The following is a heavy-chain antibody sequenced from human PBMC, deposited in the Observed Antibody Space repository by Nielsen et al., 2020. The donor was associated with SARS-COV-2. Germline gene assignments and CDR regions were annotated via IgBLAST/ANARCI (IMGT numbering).Heavy chain of an antibody. CDR3: ARGPTATTCDY. CDR2: IYYSGST. J-gene: IGHJ4*02. D-gene: IGHD4-17*01. V-gene: IGHV4-31*03. CDR1: GGSISSGGYY. Sequence: LRLSCTVSGGSISSGGYYWSWIRQHPGKGLEWIGYIYYSGSTYYNPSLKSRVTISVDTSKNQFSLKLSSVTAADTAVYYCARGPTATTCDYWGQGTLVTVSS.